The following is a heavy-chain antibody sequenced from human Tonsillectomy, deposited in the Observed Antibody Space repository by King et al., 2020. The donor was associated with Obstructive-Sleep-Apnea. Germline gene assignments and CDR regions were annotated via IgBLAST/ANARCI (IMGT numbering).Heavy chain of an antibody. CDR2: ISSSSSYI. CDR1: GFTFSSYS. V-gene: IGHV3-21*01. Sequence: QLVQSGGGLVKPGGSLRLSCAASGFTFSSYSMNWVRQAPGKGLEWVSSISSSSSYIYYADSVKGRFTISRDNAKNSLYLQMNSLRAEDTAVYYCARSLYSYYDYVWGSYPQEDYWGQGTLVTVSS. CDR3: ARSLYSYYDYVWGSYPQEDY. D-gene: IGHD3-16*02. J-gene: IGHJ4*02.